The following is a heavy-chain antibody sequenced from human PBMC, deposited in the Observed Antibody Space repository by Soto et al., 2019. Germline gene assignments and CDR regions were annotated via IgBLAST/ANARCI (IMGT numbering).Heavy chain of an antibody. Sequence: QVQLVQSGAEVKKPGSSVKVSCKASGGTFSNYAISWVRQAPGQGLEWMGGITPIFGTANYAQKFQGRVTVTGDDAMSTAYMEMSRLRSEYSAVYYCAHALGLAGAGPGRFDLWGRGSLVTVSS. CDR3: AHALGLAGAGPGRFDL. V-gene: IGHV1-69*12. D-gene: IGHD6-19*01. J-gene: IGHJ2*01. CDR2: ITPIFGTA. CDR1: GGTFSNYA.